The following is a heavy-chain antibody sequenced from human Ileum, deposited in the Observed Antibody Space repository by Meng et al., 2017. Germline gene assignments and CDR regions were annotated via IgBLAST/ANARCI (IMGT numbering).Heavy chain of an antibody. CDR2: LYRDDDY. D-gene: IGHD6-19*01. Sequence: QITLKESGPPLVKPTLTRTFSGFSLNPPKVGVGWFRQPPGKALEWLALLYRDDDYRYSPSLRSRLTFTKDTSRNQVVLTVTNMGPMDTATYFCAHGSGWLFDYWGQGALVTVSS. CDR1: GFSLNPPKVG. CDR3: AHGSGWLFDY. J-gene: IGHJ4*02. V-gene: IGHV2-5*02.